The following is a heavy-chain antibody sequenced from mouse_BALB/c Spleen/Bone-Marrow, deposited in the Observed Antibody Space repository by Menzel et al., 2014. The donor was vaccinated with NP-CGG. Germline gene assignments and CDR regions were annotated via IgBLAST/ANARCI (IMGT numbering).Heavy chain of an antibody. V-gene: IGHV14-3*02. CDR2: IDPANGNT. Sequence: EVQLQQSGAELVKPGASVKLSCTASGFNNKDTYMHWVKQRPEQGLEWIGRIDPANGNTKYDPKFQGKATITADTSSNTAYLQLSSLTSEDTAVYYCVYGRDWYFDVWGAGTTVTVSS. CDR1: GFNNKDTY. D-gene: IGHD1-1*01. CDR3: VYGRDWYFDV. J-gene: IGHJ1*01.